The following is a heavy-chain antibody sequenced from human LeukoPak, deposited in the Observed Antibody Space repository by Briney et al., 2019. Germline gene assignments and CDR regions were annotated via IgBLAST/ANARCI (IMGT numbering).Heavy chain of an antibody. CDR1: GFTFSSYA. D-gene: IGHD4-17*01. CDR2: ISYDGSSK. CDR3: ARDLVGTTVTTDDY. V-gene: IGHV3-30-3*01. J-gene: IGHJ4*02. Sequence: PGGSLRLSCAASGFTFSSYAMHWVRQAPGKGLEWVAVISYDGSSKYYADSVKGRFTISRDNSKNTLYLQMNSLRAEDTAVYYCARDLVGTTVTTDDYWGQGTLVTVSS.